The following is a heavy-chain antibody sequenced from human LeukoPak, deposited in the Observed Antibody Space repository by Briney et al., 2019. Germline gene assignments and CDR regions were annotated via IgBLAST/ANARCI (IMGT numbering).Heavy chain of an antibody. CDR3: ARGRRTAMVMMVFSRADHNWFDP. Sequence: SETLSLTCTVSGGSISSSSYYWGWIRQPAGKGLEWIVRIYTSGSTNYNPSLKSRVTISVDTSKNQFSLRLSSVTAADTAVYYCARGRRTAMVMMVFSRADHNWFDPWGQGTLVTVSS. V-gene: IGHV4-61*02. D-gene: IGHD5-18*01. J-gene: IGHJ5*02. CDR2: IYTSGST. CDR1: GGSISSSSYY.